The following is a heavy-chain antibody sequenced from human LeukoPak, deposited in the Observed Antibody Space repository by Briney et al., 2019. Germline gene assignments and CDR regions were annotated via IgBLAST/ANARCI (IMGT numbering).Heavy chain of an antibody. CDR1: GYTFSSYD. J-gene: IGHJ5*02. CDR3: ARETLRIAAGSFDP. D-gene: IGHD6-13*01. V-gene: IGHV1-8*01. Sequence: ASVKVSCKASGYTFSSYDINWVRQATGQGLEWMGWMNPNSGNTGYAQKFQGRVTMTRNTSISTAYMELSSLRSEDTAVYYCARETLRIAAGSFDPWGQGTLVTVSS. CDR2: MNPNSGNT.